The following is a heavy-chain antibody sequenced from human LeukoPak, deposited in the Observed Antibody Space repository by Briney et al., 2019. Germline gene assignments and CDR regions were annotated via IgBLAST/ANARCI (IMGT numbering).Heavy chain of an antibody. J-gene: IGHJ3*02. V-gene: IGHV3-48*04. Sequence: PGGSLRLSCAASGFAFSSYSMNWVRQAPGKGLEWVSYISSSGDTIYYADSVKGRFTISRDNAKNSLYLQMNSLRAEDTAVYYCAVNDAFDIWGQGTMVTVSS. CDR1: GFAFSSYS. CDR2: ISSSGDTI. CDR3: AVNDAFDI.